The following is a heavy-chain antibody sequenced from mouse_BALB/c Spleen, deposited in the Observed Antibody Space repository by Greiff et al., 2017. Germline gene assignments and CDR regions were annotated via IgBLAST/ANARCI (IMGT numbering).Heavy chain of an antibody. J-gene: IGHJ4*01. CDR3: ARNYDYDFYAMDY. CDR1: GFAFSSYD. Sequence: EVKLMESGGGLVKPGGSLKLSCAASGFAFSSYDMSWVRQTPEKRLEWVAYISSGGGSTYYPDTVKGRFTISRDNAKNTLYLQMSSLKSEDTAMYYCARNYDYDFYAMDYWGQGTSVTVSS. CDR2: ISSGGGST. V-gene: IGHV5-12-1*01. D-gene: IGHD2-4*01.